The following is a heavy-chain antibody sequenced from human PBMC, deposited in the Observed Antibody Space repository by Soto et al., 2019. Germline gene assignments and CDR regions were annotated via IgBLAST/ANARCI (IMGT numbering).Heavy chain of an antibody. V-gene: IGHV3-30-3*01. CDR2: ISYDGSNK. Sequence: QVQLVESGGGVVQPGRSLRLSCAASGFTFSSYAMHLVRQAPGKGLEWVAVISYDGSNKYYADSVKGRFTISRDNPKNTLDLLMNRLRAVDSAVYYCARDWLRTYYYGSGSFGDYWGQGTLVTVSS. CDR3: ARDWLRTYYYGSGSFGDY. J-gene: IGHJ4*02. D-gene: IGHD3-10*01. CDR1: GFTFSSYA.